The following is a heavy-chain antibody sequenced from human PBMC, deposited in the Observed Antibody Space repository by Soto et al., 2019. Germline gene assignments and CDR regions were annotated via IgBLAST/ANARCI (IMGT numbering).Heavy chain of an antibody. J-gene: IGHJ6*02. CDR1: EYSFSTYW. CDR3: ARQIRNYDSWSNTYYYYGLDV. V-gene: IGHV5-51*01. Sequence: GESLKISCKGSEYSFSTYWIAWVRQMPGKGLEWMGIIYPGDSDTRYSPSFQGQVTISADKSISTAHLQWSSLKASDTAMYYCARQIRNYDSWSNTYYYYGLDVWGHGTTVSVSS. D-gene: IGHD3-3*01. CDR2: IYPGDSDT.